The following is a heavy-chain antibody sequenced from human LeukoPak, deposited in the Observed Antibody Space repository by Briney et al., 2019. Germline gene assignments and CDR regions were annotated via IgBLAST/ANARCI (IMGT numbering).Heavy chain of an antibody. CDR2: IYYSGST. CDR3: ASLRSRSSWTTFYFDY. V-gene: IGHV4-39*01. D-gene: IGHD6-13*01. J-gene: IGHJ4*02. CDR1: GGSISSSDNY. Sequence: SQTLSLTCTVSGGSISSSDNYWGWIRQPPGKGLEWIGTIYYSGSTYYNPSLKSRVTISVDTSKNQFSLKLSSVTAADTAVYYCASLRSRSSWTTFYFDYWGQGTLVTVSS.